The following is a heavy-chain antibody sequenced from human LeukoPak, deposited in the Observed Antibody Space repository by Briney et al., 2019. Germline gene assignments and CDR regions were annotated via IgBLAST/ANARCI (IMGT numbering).Heavy chain of an antibody. CDR2: IYSGGST. D-gene: IGHD1-14*01. J-gene: IGHJ3*02. Sequence: PGGSLRLSCAASGFTFNFTYSDYYMSWVRQAPGKGLEWVSVIYSGGSTYYADSVKGRFTISRDNAKNSLYLQMNSLRAEDTAVYYCARDSGAYKYAFDIWGQGTMVTVSS. CDR3: ARDSGAYKYAFDI. CDR1: GFTFNFTYSDYY. V-gene: IGHV3-66*01.